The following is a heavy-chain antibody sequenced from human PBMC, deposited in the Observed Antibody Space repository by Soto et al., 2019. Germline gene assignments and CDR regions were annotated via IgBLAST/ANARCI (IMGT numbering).Heavy chain of an antibody. Sequence: LRLSCAASGFTFSDYYMTWIRQAPGKGLEWLSYISSSGRTIDYADSVKGRFTISRDNAKNSLYLQMNSLGAEDTAVYYCARHASRGYSPGTFDYWGQGTLVTVSS. J-gene: IGHJ4*02. CDR2: ISSSGRTI. CDR1: GFTFSDYY. V-gene: IGHV3-11*01. CDR3: ARHASRGYSPGTFDY. D-gene: IGHD3-22*01.